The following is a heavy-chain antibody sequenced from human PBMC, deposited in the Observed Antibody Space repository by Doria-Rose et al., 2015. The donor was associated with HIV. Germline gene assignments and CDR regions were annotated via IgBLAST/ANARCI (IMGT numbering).Heavy chain of an antibody. CDR3: ARIKSSRWYHKYYFDF. Sequence: QVTLKESGPVLVKPTETLTLTCTVSGVSLSSPGMGVSWIRQPPGKALEWLANIFTDDERSYKTSLKSRLTISRCTSKSQLVLTRTDMDPVDTATYYCARIKSSRWYHKYYFDFWGQGTLVIVSA. D-gene: IGHD6-13*01. CDR2: IFTDDER. J-gene: IGHJ4*02. CDR1: GVSLSSPGMG. V-gene: IGHV2-26*01.